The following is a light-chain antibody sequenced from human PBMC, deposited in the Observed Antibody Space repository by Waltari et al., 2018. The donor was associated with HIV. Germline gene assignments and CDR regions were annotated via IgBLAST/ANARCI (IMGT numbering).Light chain of an antibody. CDR3: MQALQTPLT. CDR1: QSLQHSNGYTY. CDR2: LAS. V-gene: IGKV2-28*01. J-gene: IGKJ4*01. Sequence: EIVMTKSPLSLPVTPGEPASISCRSSQSLQHSNGYTYLDWYLQKPGQSPHLLIYLASTRASGVPDRFSGSGSGTDYTLTISRVEAEDVGIYYCMQALQTPLTFGGGTKVEMK.